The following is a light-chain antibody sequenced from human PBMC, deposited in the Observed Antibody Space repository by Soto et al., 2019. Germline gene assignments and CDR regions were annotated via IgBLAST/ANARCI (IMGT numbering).Light chain of an antibody. Sequence: DLPMTQSPSSLSASVGDRVTITGRASQSSSSYLNWYQQKPGKAPKLLIYAASSLQSGVPSRFSGSGSGTDFTLTISSLQPADFATYYCQQSYSTPYTFGQGPKLEIK. J-gene: IGKJ2*01. V-gene: IGKV1-39*01. CDR1: QSSSSY. CDR2: AAS. CDR3: QQSYSTPYT.